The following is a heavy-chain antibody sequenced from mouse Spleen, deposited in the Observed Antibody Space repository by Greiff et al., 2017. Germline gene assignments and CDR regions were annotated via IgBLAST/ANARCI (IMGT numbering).Heavy chain of an antibody. Sequence: EVKLVESGGGLVKPGGSLKLSCAASGFTFSSYAMSWVRQTPEKRLEWVATISSGGSYTYYPDSVKGRFTISRDNAKNTLYLQMSSLRSEDTAMYYCARPNYGNYLYYFDYWGQGTTLTVSS. J-gene: IGHJ2*01. V-gene: IGHV5-9-1*01. CDR3: ARPNYGNYLYYFDY. CDR1: GFTFSSYA. D-gene: IGHD2-1*01. CDR2: ISSGGSYT.